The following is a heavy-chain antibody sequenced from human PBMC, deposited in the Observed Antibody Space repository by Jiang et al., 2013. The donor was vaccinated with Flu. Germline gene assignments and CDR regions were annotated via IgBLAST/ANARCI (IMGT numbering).Heavy chain of an antibody. CDR2: IYWDDDK. D-gene: IGHD3-10*01. V-gene: IGHV2-5*02. CDR3: AHSLYYYGSGSPSFDY. CDR1: SLSTSGVG. J-gene: IGHJ4*02. Sequence: SLSTSGVGVGWIRQPPGKALEWLALIYWDDDKRYSPSLKSRLTITKDTSKNQVVLTMTNMDPVDTATYYCAHSLYYYGSGSPSFDYWGQGTLVTVSS.